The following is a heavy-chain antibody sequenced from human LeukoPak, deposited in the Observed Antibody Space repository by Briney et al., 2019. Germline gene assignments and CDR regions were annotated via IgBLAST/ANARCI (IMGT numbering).Heavy chain of an antibody. V-gene: IGHV4-4*07. CDR1: GGSITNYY. CDR3: ARDRYYSDSTAYYYPD. D-gene: IGHD3-22*01. CDR2: MHTSGST. J-gene: IGHJ1*01. Sequence: SGTLSLTCTVSGGSITNYYWSWIRQPAGKGLEWIGRMHTSGSTNYNPSLKSRVTMSVDTSKNQCSLKLTSVTAADTAVYYCARDRYYSDSTAYYYPDWGQGTLVTVSS.